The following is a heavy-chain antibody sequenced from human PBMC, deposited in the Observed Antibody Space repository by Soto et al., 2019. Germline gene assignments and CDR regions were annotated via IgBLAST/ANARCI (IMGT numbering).Heavy chain of an antibody. CDR3: ARHRFNYYDDTVYYYFDY. D-gene: IGHD3-22*01. Sequence: ASVKVSCKASGYSFTSYGISWVRQAPGQGPEWMGWISGHNGNTNHPQSLQGRVTMTTDTSRNTAYMELRSLRSDDTAVYYCARHRFNYYDDTVYYYFDYWGQGTLVTVSS. V-gene: IGHV1-18*04. J-gene: IGHJ4*02. CDR1: GYSFTSYG. CDR2: ISGHNGNT.